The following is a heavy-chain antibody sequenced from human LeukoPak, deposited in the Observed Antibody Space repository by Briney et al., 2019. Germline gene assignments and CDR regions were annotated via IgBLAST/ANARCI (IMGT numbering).Heavy chain of an antibody. V-gene: IGHV5-51*01. Sequence: GESLQIFSKGSGYSFTTYWIGWLRQLPGKGLEWMGIIYPGDSDTRYSPSFQGQVAISADKSIRTAYLQWSSLQASDTAISYCARRDADHEYFDLSGRGTVVTVSS. CDR1: GYSFTTYW. D-gene: IGHD1-14*01. CDR3: ARRDADHEYFDL. J-gene: IGHJ2*01. CDR2: IYPGDSDT.